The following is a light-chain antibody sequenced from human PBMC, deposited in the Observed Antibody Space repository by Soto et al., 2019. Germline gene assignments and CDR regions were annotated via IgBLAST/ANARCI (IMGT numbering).Light chain of an antibody. Sequence: QPVLTQPPSASGSPGQSVTISCTGTSSDVGGYNYVSWYQQHPGKAPKLMIYEVSKRPSGVPDRFSGSKSGHTASLTVSGLQAEDEADYYCSSYAGSNNFEVFGTGTKVTVL. CDR1: SSDVGGYNY. CDR2: EVS. J-gene: IGLJ1*01. V-gene: IGLV2-8*01. CDR3: SSYAGSNNFEV.